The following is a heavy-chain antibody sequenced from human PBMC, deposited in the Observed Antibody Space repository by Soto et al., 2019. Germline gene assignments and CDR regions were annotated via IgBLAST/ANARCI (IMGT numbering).Heavy chain of an antibody. J-gene: IGHJ6*02. CDR3: VKDLNFDFWTGDRYYAMEI. CDR2: INGNGRKT. V-gene: IGHV3-23*01. D-gene: IGHD3-3*01. CDR1: GFTFSSYA. Sequence: EEQLLESGGDLVQPGGSLKLSCAASGFTFSSYAMNWVRQAPGKGLEWVSSINGNGRKTSYADSVRGRFTISRDNSKKTLFLHVNSLRAEDTAVYYCVKDLNFDFWTGDRYYAMEIWGQGTTVTVS.